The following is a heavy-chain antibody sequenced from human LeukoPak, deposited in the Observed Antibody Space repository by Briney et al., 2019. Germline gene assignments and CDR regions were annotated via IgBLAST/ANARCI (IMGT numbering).Heavy chain of an antibody. D-gene: IGHD5-18*01. V-gene: IGHV3-49*04. J-gene: IGHJ5*02. CDR3: TSMEVQLWRGWFDP. Sequence: PGRSLRLSCTASGFTFGDYAMSWVHQAPGKGLEWVGFIRSKAYGGTTEYAASVKGRFTISRDDSKSIAYLQMNSLKTEDTAVYYCTSMEVQLWRGWFDPWGQGTLVTVSS. CDR2: IRSKAYGGTT. CDR1: GFTFGDYA.